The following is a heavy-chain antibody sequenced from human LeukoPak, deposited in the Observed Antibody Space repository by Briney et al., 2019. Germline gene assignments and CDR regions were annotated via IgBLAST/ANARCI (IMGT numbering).Heavy chain of an antibody. CDR2: IKSKTDGGTT. Sequence: PGGSLRLSCAASGFTFSNAWMSWVRQAPGKGLEWVGRIKSKTDGGTTDYAAPVKGRFTISRDDSKNTLYLQMNSLKTEDTAVYYCTTGLVVRGVIHNWKNPWGKGTTVTVSS. CDR3: TTGLVVRGVIHNWKNP. V-gene: IGHV3-15*01. CDR1: GFTFSNAW. D-gene: IGHD3-10*01. J-gene: IGHJ6*04.